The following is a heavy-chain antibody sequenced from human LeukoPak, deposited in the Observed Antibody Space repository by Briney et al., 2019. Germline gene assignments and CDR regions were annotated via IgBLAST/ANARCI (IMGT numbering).Heavy chain of an antibody. D-gene: IGHD2-2*01. CDR1: GFTFSSYW. J-gene: IGHJ4*02. Sequence: PGGSLRLSCAASGFTFSSYWMGWVRQAPGKGLEWGANIKQDGSEKYYVDSVKGRFTISRDDAKNSLYLQMNSLRAEDTAVYYCARDSAVVPAARDFDYWGQGTLVTVSS. CDR3: ARDSAVVPAARDFDY. V-gene: IGHV3-7*01. CDR2: IKQDGSEK.